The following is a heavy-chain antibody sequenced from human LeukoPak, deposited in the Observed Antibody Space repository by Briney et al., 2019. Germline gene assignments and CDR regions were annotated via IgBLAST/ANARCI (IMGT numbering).Heavy chain of an antibody. CDR3: ARSMATGSSWYVAWFDP. CDR1: GFTFSDYY. Sequence: PGGSLRLSCAASGFTFSDYYMSWIRQAPGKGLEWVSYISSSSYTNYADSVKGRFTISRDNAKNSLYLQMNSLRAEDTAVYYCARSMATGSSWYVAWFDPRGQGTLVTVSS. CDR2: ISSSSYT. V-gene: IGHV3-11*06. D-gene: IGHD6-13*01. J-gene: IGHJ5*02.